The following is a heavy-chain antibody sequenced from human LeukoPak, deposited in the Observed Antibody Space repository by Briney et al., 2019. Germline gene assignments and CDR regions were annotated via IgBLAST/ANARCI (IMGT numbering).Heavy chain of an antibody. V-gene: IGHV4-39*01. Sequence: PSETLSLTCTVSGGSISSSSYYWGWIRQPPGKGLEWIGSIYYSGSTYYNPSLKSRVTISVDTSKNQFSLKLSSVTAADTAVYSCAASGGSSSWSQLAFDYWGQETLVTVPS. CDR2: IYYSGST. D-gene: IGHD6-13*01. CDR3: AASGGSSSWSQLAFDY. CDR1: GGSISSSSYY. J-gene: IGHJ4*02.